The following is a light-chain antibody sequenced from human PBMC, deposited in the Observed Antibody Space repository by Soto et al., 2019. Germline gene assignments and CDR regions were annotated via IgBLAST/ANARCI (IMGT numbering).Light chain of an antibody. V-gene: IGKV1-39*01. J-gene: IGKJ1*01. CDR3: QQCDRTFWT. CDR2: AAS. CDR1: QSISSY. Sequence: DIQMTQSPSSLSASVGDRVTITCRASQSISSYLNWYQQKPGKAPKLLIYAASSLQSGVPLMFSGRRSGTDFTRTLSSQQPEDFASYYCQQCDRTFWTVGGGTKGEIK.